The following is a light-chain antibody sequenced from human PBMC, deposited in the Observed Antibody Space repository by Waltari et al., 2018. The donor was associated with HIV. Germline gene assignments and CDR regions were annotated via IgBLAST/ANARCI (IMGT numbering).Light chain of an antibody. CDR2: GAS. V-gene: IGKV3-15*01. J-gene: IGKJ1*01. CDR3: QHYNNWPRT. CDR1: QSVSSN. Sequence: EIVMTQSPATLSVSPGERATLSCRASQSVSSNLACYQQKPGQAPRRLISGASIRATGIPARFSGSGSGTEFTLTISSLQSEDFAFYYCQHYNNWPRTFGQGTKVEIK.